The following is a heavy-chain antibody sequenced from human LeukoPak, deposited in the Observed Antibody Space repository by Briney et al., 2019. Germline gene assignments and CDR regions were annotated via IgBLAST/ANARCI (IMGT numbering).Heavy chain of an antibody. V-gene: IGHV4-59*01. CDR1: XGSISXYY. D-gene: IGHD2-8*01. CDR3: ARDVSGKFDP. J-gene: IGHJ5*02. CDR2: IYYSGST. Sequence: TLSLTCTXXXGSISXYYWSWIRQPPGKGLEWIGYIYYSGSTNYNPSLKSRVTISVDTSKNQFSLKLSSVTAADTAVYYCARDVSGKFDPWGQGTLVTVSS.